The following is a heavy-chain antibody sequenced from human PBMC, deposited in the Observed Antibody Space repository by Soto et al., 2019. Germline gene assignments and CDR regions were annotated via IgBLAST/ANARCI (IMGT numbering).Heavy chain of an antibody. CDR1: GGSFSGYY. V-gene: IGHV4-34*01. Sequence: SETLSLTCAVYGGSFSGYYWSWIRQPPGKGLEWIGEINHSGSTNYNPSLKSRVTISVDTSKNQFSLKLSSVTAADTAVYYCARDFGDYGGNYYGMDVWGQGTTVTVSS. CDR3: ARDFGDYGGNYYGMDV. J-gene: IGHJ6*02. CDR2: INHSGST. D-gene: IGHD4-17*01.